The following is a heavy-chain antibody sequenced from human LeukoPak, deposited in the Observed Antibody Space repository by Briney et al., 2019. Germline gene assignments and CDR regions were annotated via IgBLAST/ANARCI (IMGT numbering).Heavy chain of an antibody. J-gene: IGHJ4*02. CDR2: ISSSSSYI. CDR1: GFTFSSYN. Sequence: GGSLRLSCAASGFTFSSYNMNWVRQAPGKGLEWVSSISSSSSYIYYADSVKGRFTISRDNAKNSLYLQMNSLRAEDTAVYYCARVGNTAMVPFDYWGQGTLVTVSS. D-gene: IGHD5-18*01. V-gene: IGHV3-21*01. CDR3: ARVGNTAMVPFDY.